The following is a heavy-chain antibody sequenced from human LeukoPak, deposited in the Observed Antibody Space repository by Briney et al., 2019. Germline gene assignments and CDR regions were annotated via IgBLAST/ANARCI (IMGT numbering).Heavy chain of an antibody. D-gene: IGHD2-2*01. CDR3: ARPAVDRRGASWFDY. V-gene: IGHV3-7*01. Sequence: GGSLRLSCAASGFTFSSYWMSWVRQAPGKGLEWVAHIKQDGSEKYYVDSVKGRFTISRDNAKNSLYLQMNSLRAEDTAVYYCARPAVDRRGASWFDYWGQGTLVTVSS. CDR2: IKQDGSEK. CDR1: GFTFSSYW. J-gene: IGHJ4*02.